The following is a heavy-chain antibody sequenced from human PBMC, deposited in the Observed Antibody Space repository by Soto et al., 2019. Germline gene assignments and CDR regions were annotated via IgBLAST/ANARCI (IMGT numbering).Heavy chain of an antibody. D-gene: IGHD6-6*01. CDR3: ARDREGRQLVHYYYGMDV. Sequence: QVQLVQSGAEVKKPGSSVKVSCKASGGTFSSYAISWVRQAPGQGLEWMGGIIPIFGTANYAQKFQGRVTITADESTSTAYMDLSSLRSEDTAVYYCARDREGRQLVHYYYGMDVWGQGTTVTVSS. V-gene: IGHV1-69*01. CDR2: IIPIFGTA. CDR1: GGTFSSYA. J-gene: IGHJ6*02.